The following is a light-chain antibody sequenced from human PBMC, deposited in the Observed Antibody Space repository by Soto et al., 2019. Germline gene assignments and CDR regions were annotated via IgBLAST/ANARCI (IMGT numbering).Light chain of an antibody. J-gene: IGLJ2*01. CDR3: SSYAGSSTFVV. CDR1: SSDVGRYNL. Sequence: QSVLTQPASVSGSPGQSITISCTGTSSDVGRYNLVSWYQQHPGKAPKLIIYGGIRRPSGVSNRFSGSKSGNTASVTISGLQAEDEGDYYCSSYAGSSTFVVFGGGTKLTVL. CDR2: GGI. V-gene: IGLV2-23*03.